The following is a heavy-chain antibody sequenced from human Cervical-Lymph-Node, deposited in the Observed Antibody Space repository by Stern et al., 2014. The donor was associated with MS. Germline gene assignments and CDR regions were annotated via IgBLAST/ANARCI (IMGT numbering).Heavy chain of an antibody. CDR1: GGAVSSGHCH. CDR3: ARVGWGGDS. J-gene: IGHJ4*02. Sequence: QVQLQESGPGLVKPSEALSLNCAVSGGAVSSGHCHWSWIRQPPGKGLEWIGFGDNPGRTKWNPPLQGRVTISLDTSKNQFSLKLASVTAADAAVYYCARVGWGGDSWGQGTHVTVSS. D-gene: IGHD6-19*01. V-gene: IGHV4-61*01. CDR2: GDNPGRT.